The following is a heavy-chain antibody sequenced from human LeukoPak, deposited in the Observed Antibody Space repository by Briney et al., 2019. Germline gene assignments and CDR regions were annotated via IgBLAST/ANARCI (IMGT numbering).Heavy chain of an antibody. CDR2: INPNSGGT. CDR1: GYTFTSYD. D-gene: IGHD2-2*01. V-gene: IGHV1-2*04. CDR3: ARERAPYCSSTSCYPHYYYGMDV. Sequence: ASVKVSCKASGYTFTSYDINWVRQAPGQGLEWMGWINPNSGGTNYAQKFQGWVTMTRDTSISTAYMELSRLRSDDTAVYYCARERAPYCSSTSCYPHYYYGMDVWGQGTTVTVSS. J-gene: IGHJ6*02.